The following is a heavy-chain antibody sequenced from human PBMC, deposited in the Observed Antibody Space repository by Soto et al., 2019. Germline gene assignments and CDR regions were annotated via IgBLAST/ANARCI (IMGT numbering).Heavy chain of an antibody. CDR2: IYYNGDT. CDR3: ARDRYSSSPDFDY. CDR1: GASVSSYY. Sequence: SETLSLTCALSGASVSSYYWSWIRQPPGKGLEWIGYIYYNGDTKYNPSLKSRVTISLDTSKNQFSLNLNSVTVADTAVYFCARDRYSSSPDFDYWGQGTLVTVSS. D-gene: IGHD3-22*01. J-gene: IGHJ4*02. V-gene: IGHV4-59*02.